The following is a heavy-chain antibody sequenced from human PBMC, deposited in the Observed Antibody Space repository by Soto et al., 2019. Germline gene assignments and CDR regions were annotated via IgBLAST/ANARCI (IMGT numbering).Heavy chain of an antibody. CDR1: GFSFSSYA. J-gene: IGHJ4*02. V-gene: IGHV3-23*01. Sequence: EVQLLESGGGLVRPGGSLRLSCTASGFSFSSYALSWVRQAPGKGLEWVSTISGSDGKTYYADSVKGRFSISRDTSKTTLYLEMTSLRGEDTAVYYCAMWSFLDYWGQGTRVTAS. CDR2: ISGSDGKT. CDR3: AMWSFLDY. D-gene: IGHD1-26*01.